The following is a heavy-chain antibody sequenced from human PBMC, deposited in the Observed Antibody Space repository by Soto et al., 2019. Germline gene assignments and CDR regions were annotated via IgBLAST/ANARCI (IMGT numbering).Heavy chain of an antibody. Sequence: SETLSLTCAVYGGSFSGYYWSWIRQPPGKGLEWIGEINHSGSTNYNPSLKSRVTISVDTSKNQFSLKLSSVTAADTAVYYCARVGVGYLYSSSSGYYYYGMDVWGQGTTVTVSS. CDR1: GGSFSGYY. D-gene: IGHD6-6*01. CDR3: ARVGVGYLYSSSSGYYYYGMDV. V-gene: IGHV4-34*01. J-gene: IGHJ6*02. CDR2: INHSGST.